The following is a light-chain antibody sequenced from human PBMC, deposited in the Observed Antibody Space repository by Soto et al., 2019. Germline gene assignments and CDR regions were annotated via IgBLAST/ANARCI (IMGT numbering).Light chain of an antibody. J-gene: IGLJ1*01. Sequence: QAVVTQEPSLTVSPGGTVTLTCGSSTGAVTSGHYPYWFQQKPGQAPRTLIYDTRNKHSWTPARFSGSLLGGKAALTLSGAHPEDEAEYYCLLSYSGAREVFGTRTKVTVL. V-gene: IGLV7-46*01. CDR3: LLSYSGAREV. CDR2: DTR. CDR1: TGAVTSGHY.